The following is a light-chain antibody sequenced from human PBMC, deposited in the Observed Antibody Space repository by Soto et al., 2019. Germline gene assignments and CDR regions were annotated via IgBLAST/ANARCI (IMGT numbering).Light chain of an antibody. V-gene: IGKV1-5*03. CDR2: KAS. J-gene: IGKJ1*01. CDR3: QQYNSYPWT. Sequence: DIQMTQSPSTLSASVEDRITITCRASQSISSRLAWYQQKPGEAPKLLIYKASSLESGVPSRFSGSGSGTEFTLTISSLQPDDFATYYCQQYNSYPWTFGQGTKVEIK. CDR1: QSISSR.